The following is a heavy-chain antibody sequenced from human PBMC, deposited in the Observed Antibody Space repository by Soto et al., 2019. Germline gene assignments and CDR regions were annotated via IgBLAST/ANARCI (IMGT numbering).Heavy chain of an antibody. V-gene: IGHV4-4*02. J-gene: IGHJ4*02. CDR3: ARLHNPFTVTTDI. Sequence: AETLSLTCAVSGGSISSSNWWSWVRQPPGKGLEWIGEIYHSGSTNYNPSLKSRVTISVDKSKNQFSLKLSSVTAADTAVYYCARLHNPFTVTTDIWGQGTLVTVSS. D-gene: IGHD4-17*01. CDR1: GGSISSSNW. CDR2: IYHSGST.